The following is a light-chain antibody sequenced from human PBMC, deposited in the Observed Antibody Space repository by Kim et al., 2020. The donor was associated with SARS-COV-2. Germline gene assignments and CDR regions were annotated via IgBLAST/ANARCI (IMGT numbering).Light chain of an antibody. CDR3: QQSYATPLFT. J-gene: IGKJ3*01. V-gene: IGKV1-39*01. CDR2: AAS. CDR1: QSISNY. Sequence: SVGDRVTITCRASQSISNYLNWYQKKPGKAPKLLIYAASNLQRGVSSRFSGRGSGTDFTLTIISLQPEDFATYYCQQSYATPLFTFGPGTKVDIK.